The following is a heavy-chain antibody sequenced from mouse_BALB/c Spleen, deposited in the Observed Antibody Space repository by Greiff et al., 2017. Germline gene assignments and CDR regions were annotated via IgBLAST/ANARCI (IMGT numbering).Heavy chain of an antibody. CDR3: AKHYYGNSWFAY. CDR1: GFSLTDYG. J-gene: IGHJ3*01. D-gene: IGHD2-1*01. Sequence: VKLQESGPGLVAPSQCLSITCTVSGFSLTDYGVSWVRQPPGKGLEWLGVIWGGGSTYYNSALKSRLSISKDNSKSQVFLKMNSMQTDDTARYYCAKHYYGNSWFAYWGQGTLGTVSA. CDR2: IWGGGST. V-gene: IGHV2-6-5*01.